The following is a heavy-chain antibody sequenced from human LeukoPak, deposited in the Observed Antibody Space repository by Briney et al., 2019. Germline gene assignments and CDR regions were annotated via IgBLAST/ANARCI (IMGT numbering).Heavy chain of an antibody. J-gene: IGHJ6*03. CDR3: AREKWELLNYYYYMDV. V-gene: IGHV3-53*01. Sequence: GGSLRLSCAASGFTVSSNYMSWVRQAPGKGLEWVSVIYSGGSTYYADSVKGRFTISRDNSKNTLYLQMNSLRAEDTAVYYCAREKWELLNYYYYMDVWGKGTTVTVSS. CDR1: GFTVSSNY. CDR2: IYSGGST. D-gene: IGHD1-26*01.